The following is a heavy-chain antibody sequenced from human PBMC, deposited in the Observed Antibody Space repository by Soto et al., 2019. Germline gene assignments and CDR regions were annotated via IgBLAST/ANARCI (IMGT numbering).Heavy chain of an antibody. Sequence: EVQLVESGGYLVQPGGSLRLSCAASGFTFSSYEMNWVRQAPGKGLEWVSYISDSGTTIYYAGSVKGRFTISRDNAKNSLYLQMNNLRPEDTGVYYYARDAGGDGYHDYWGQGTLVTVSS. V-gene: IGHV3-48*03. D-gene: IGHD5-12*01. J-gene: IGHJ4*02. CDR3: ARDAGGDGYHDY. CDR1: GFTFSSYE. CDR2: ISDSGTTI.